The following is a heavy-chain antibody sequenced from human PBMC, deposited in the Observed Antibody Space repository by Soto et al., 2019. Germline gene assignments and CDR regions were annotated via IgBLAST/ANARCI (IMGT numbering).Heavy chain of an antibody. Sequence: QVQLVESGGGVVQPGRSLRLSCAASGFTFGSYAMHWVRQAPGKGLEWVAVISYDGSNKYYADSVKGRFTISRDNSKNTLYLQMNSLRAEDTAVYYCARSSYGMDVWGQGTTVTVSS. CDR1: GFTFGSYA. J-gene: IGHJ6*02. V-gene: IGHV3-30-3*01. D-gene: IGHD1-26*01. CDR2: ISYDGSNK. CDR3: ARSSYGMDV.